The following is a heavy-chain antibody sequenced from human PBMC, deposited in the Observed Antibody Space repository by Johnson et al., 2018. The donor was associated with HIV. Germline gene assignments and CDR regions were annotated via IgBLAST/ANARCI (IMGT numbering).Heavy chain of an antibody. CDR3: TTGLYWNDAFDI. CDR1: GFSFDNFA. Sequence: VQLVESGGGVVRPGGSLRLSCAASGFSFDNFAMSWVRQAPGKGLEWVSGITGTGGSTYYADSVKGRFTISRDNSKNTLYLQMNSLRAEDTAVYYCTTGLYWNDAFDIWGQGTMVTVSS. D-gene: IGHD1-1*01. CDR2: ITGTGGST. V-gene: IGHV3-23*04. J-gene: IGHJ3*02.